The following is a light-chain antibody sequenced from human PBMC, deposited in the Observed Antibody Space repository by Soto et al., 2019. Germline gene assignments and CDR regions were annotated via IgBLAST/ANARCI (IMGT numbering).Light chain of an antibody. Sequence: QSARTQPPSASGSPGQSVTISCTGTSSDVGGYNYVSWYQQHPGKAPKLMIYEVSKRPSGVPDRFSGSKSGNTASLTVSGLQAEDEADYYCSSYAGSNNPPFGGGSKVTVL. V-gene: IGLV2-8*01. CDR2: EVS. CDR3: SSYAGSNNPP. CDR1: SSDVGGYNY. J-gene: IGLJ2*01.